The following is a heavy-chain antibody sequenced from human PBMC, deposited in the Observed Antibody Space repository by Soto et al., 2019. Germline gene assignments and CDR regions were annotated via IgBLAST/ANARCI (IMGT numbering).Heavy chain of an antibody. J-gene: IGHJ4*02. CDR1: GGTFSSYA. Sequence: QVQLVQAGAEVKKPGSSVKVSCKASGGTFSSYAISCVRQAPGQGLEWMGGIIPIFCRANYAQKFQGRGTITADKSTITAYMELSSLRSEDTAVYYCARGRDSGSYIDFDYWGQGTLVTVSS. D-gene: IGHD1-26*01. V-gene: IGHV1-69*06. CDR2: IIPIFCRA. CDR3: ARGRDSGSYIDFDY.